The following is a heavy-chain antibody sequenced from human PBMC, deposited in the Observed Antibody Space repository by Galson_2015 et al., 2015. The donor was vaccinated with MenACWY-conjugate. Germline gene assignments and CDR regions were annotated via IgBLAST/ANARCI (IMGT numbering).Heavy chain of an antibody. D-gene: IGHD5-12*01. CDR2: IGSAGDT. J-gene: IGHJ3*02. CDR3: ARATMHAFDM. V-gene: IGHV3-13*01. CDR1: GFTFSNYD. Sequence: SLRLSCAAAGFTFSNYDMHWVRHGTGKGLEWVSVIGSAGDTYYAGSVKGRFTISRENAKNSLYLQLNSLRGEDTAVYYCARATMHAFDMWGQGTMVTVSS.